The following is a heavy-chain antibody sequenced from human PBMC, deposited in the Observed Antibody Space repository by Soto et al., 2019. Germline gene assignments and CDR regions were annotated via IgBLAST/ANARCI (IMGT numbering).Heavy chain of an antibody. V-gene: IGHV2-5*02. CDR2: SYWDDDK. D-gene: IGHD2-15*01. CDR1: GFSLSTSGVG. Sequence: QITLKESGPTLVKPTQTLTLTCTFSGFSLSTSGVGVGWIRQPPGKALEWLALSYWDDDKRYSPSLKSRLTITKDTSKNQVVLTITNMDPVDTAKYYWAHRRYCSGGSCYSFPSNAFDIWGQGTMVTVSS. J-gene: IGHJ3*02. CDR3: AHRRYCSGGSCYSFPSNAFDI.